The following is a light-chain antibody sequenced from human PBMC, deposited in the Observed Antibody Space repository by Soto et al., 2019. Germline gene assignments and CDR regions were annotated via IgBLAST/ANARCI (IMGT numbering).Light chain of an antibody. J-gene: IGKJ3*01. Sequence: EIVLTQSPGTLSLSPGERATLSCRASQSVSSSYLAWYQQKPGQAPRLVIYGASRRATGIPDRFSGSGSGTDLTLTISRLEPEDFAVYYCQQYGSPPFTFGPGTKVDIK. CDR3: QQYGSPPFT. V-gene: IGKV3-20*01. CDR2: GAS. CDR1: QSVSSSY.